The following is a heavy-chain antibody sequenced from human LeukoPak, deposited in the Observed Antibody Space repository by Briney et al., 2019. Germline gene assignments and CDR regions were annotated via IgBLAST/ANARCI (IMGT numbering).Heavy chain of an antibody. D-gene: IGHD1-26*01. CDR1: GYTFTGYY. CDR2: INPNSGGT. V-gene: IGHV1-2*02. CDR3: ARDSGSYFHDAFDV. Sequence: ASVKVSCKASGYTFTGYYMHWVRQAPGQGLEYMGWINPNSGGTNYAQKFQGRVTMTGDTSISTAYMELSRLTSDDTAVYYCARDSGSYFHDAFDVWGQGTMVTVSS. J-gene: IGHJ3*01.